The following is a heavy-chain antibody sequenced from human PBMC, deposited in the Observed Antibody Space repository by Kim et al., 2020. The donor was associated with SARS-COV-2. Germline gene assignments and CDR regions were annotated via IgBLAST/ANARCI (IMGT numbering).Heavy chain of an antibody. J-gene: IGHJ4*02. V-gene: IGHV3-64D*06. CDR2: ISSNGGST. CDR1: GFTFSSYA. D-gene: IGHD2-21*02. Sequence: GGSLRLSCSASGFTFSSYAMHWVRQAPGKGLEYVSAISSNGGSTYYADSVKGRFTISRDNSKNTLYLQMSSLRAEDTAVYYCVKAAIVVVTARHFDYWGQGTLVTVSS. CDR3: VKAAIVVVTARHFDY.